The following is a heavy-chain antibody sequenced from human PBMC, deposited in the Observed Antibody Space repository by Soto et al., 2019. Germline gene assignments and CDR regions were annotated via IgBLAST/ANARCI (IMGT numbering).Heavy chain of an antibody. D-gene: IGHD3-16*02. CDR1: GGSISSSNW. V-gene: IGHV4-4*02. Sequence: SETLSLTCAVSGGSISSSNWWSWVRQPPGKGLEWIGEIYHSGSTNYNPYLKSRVTKSVDKSKNQFSLKLSSVTAADTAVYYCAREKEMITFGGVIVFLDYWGQGTLVTVSS. CDR2: IYHSGST. CDR3: AREKEMITFGGVIVFLDY. J-gene: IGHJ4*02.